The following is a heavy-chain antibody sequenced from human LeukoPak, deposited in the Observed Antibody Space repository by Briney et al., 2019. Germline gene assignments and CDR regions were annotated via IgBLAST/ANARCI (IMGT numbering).Heavy chain of an antibody. CDR1: EFTFTSYS. V-gene: IGHV3-48*01. J-gene: IGHJ4*02. Sequence: GGSLRLSCAASEFTFTSYSMNWVRQAPGKGLEWVSFISSSSYTIYYADSVKGRFTISRDNAKNSLYLQMNSLRAEDTAVYYCARDADGNFDYWGQGTLVIVSS. D-gene: IGHD5-24*01. CDR3: ARDADGNFDY. CDR2: ISSSSYTI.